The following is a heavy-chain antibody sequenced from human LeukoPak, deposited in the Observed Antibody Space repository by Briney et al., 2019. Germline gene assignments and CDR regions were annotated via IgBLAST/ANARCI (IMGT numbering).Heavy chain of an antibody. CDR3: ATQDGFYFDY. J-gene: IGHJ4*02. V-gene: IGHV1-24*01. Sequence: FQGRVTMTEDTSADTAYMELSSLRSEDTAVYYCATQDGFYFDYWGQGTLVTVSS.